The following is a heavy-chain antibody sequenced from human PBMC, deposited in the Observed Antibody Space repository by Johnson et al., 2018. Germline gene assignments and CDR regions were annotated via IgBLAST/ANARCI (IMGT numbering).Heavy chain of an antibody. Sequence: VQLQESGGGLVKPGGSXRLSCEASGFTFSTYAMSWVRQAPGKGLEWVSAITKSGDNSYYTDSVKGRFTVSRDNSRNTLFLQMNSLRTDDMAVYYCARDPHDGFDVWGQGTMVTVSS. V-gene: IGHV3-23*01. J-gene: IGHJ3*01. CDR1: GFTFSTYA. CDR2: ITKSGDNS. CDR3: ARDPHDGFDV.